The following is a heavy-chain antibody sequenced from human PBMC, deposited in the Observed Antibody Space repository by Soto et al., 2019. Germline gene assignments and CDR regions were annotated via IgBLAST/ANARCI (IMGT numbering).Heavy chain of an antibody. D-gene: IGHD3-22*01. J-gene: IGHJ4*02. CDR1: GYSFGTSG. V-gene: IGHV1-18*01. CDR2: ISAYNGNT. Sequence: QVKLVQSGTEVKKPGASMKVSCKASGYSFGTSGISWVRQAPGQGLEWMGWISAYNGNTNYDQKLQDRVTMTTDTSTNTAYLAMRSLRSDDTAVYYCARAGQYYDSSGYANWGQGTLGTVSS. CDR3: ARAGQYYDSSGYAN.